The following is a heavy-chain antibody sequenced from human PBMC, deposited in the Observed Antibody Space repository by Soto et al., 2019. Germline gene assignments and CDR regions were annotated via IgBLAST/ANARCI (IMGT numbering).Heavy chain of an antibody. V-gene: IGHV1-8*01. D-gene: IGHD4-17*01. J-gene: IGHJ4*02. Sequence: QVHLEQSGAEVKRPGASVKVSCKTSGYTFTSYDINWVRQATGQGHEWMGWINTNSGNRGNAQKIQGRVTMTRDTSISKAYMELSSLRSEDAAVYYCARVYGDADYWGQGTLVTVSS. CDR3: ARVYGDADY. CDR2: INTNSGNR. CDR1: GYTFTSYD.